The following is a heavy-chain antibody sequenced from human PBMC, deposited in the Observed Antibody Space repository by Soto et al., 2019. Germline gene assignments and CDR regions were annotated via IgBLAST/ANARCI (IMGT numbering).Heavy chain of an antibody. CDR2: IYYSGST. Sequence: QVQLQESGPGLVKPSETLSLTCTVSGGSISSYYWHWIRQPPGKGLEWIGYIYYSGSTNYNPSLKSRVTISVDTSKNQFSLKLSSVTAADTAVYYCARRWGSAADFWGQGTLVTVSS. CDR1: GGSISSYY. V-gene: IGHV4-59*08. J-gene: IGHJ4*02. CDR3: ARRWGSAADF. D-gene: IGHD2-15*01.